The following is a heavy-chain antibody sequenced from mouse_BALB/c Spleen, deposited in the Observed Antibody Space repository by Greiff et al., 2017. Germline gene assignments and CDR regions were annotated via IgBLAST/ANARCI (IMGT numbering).Heavy chain of an antibody. D-gene: IGHD2-4*01. CDR2: IRDGGSYT. J-gene: IGHJ4*01. CDR1: GFTFSDYY. Sequence: EVQGVESGGGLVKPGGSLKLSCAASGFTFSDYYMYLVRQTPEKRLEWVATIRDGGSYTYYPDSVKGRFTISRDNAKNNLYLQMSSLKSEDTAMYYCARNTMISLYAMDYWGQGTSVTVSS. CDR3: ARNTMISLYAMDY. V-gene: IGHV5-4*02.